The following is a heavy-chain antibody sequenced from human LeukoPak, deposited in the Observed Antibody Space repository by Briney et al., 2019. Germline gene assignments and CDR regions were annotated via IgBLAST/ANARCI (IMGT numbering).Heavy chain of an antibody. D-gene: IGHD6-19*01. CDR2: IIPIFATA. Sequence: VASVKVSCKASGGTFSSYAISWVRQAPGQGLEWMGGIIPIFATANYAQKFRDRVTITADESTSTAYMELNTLRSEDTAVYYCARGLYNSGWYYAFDIWGQGTMVTVSS. J-gene: IGHJ3*02. CDR1: GGTFSSYA. CDR3: ARGLYNSGWYYAFDI. V-gene: IGHV1-69*01.